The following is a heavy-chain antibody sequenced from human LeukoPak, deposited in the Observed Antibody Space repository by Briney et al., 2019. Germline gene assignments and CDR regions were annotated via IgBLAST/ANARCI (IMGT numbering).Heavy chain of an antibody. CDR1: GGSFSGYY. D-gene: IGHD6-6*01. J-gene: IGHJ4*02. Sequence: SETLSLACAVYGGSFSGYYWSWIRQPPGKGLEWIGEINHSGSTNYNPSLKSRVTISVDTSKNQFSLKLSSVTAANTAVYYCARGRVMAARRFDYWGQGTLVTVSS. V-gene: IGHV4-34*01. CDR2: INHSGST. CDR3: ARGRVMAARRFDY.